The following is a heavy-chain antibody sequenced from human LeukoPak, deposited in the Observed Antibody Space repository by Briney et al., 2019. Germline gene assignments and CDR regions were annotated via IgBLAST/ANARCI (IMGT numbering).Heavy chain of an antibody. V-gene: IGHV3-23*01. J-gene: IGHJ3*02. CDR2: ISGSGGST. CDR1: GFTFSSYA. Sequence: GGSLRLSCAASGFTFSSYAMSWVRQAPGKGLEWVSVISGSGGSTYSADYLKARFTISRDNSKNTLYLQMNSLRAEDTAVYYCAKGGSSWYVADAFDIWGQGTMVTVSS. D-gene: IGHD6-13*01. CDR3: AKGGSSWYVADAFDI.